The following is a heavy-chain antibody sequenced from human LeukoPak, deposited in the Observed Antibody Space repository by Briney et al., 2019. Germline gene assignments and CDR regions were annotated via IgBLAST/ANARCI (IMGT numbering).Heavy chain of an antibody. Sequence: GGSLRLSCAASGLAFSQYGMNWVRQAPGKGLEWVSYISSSGSTIYYADSVKGRFTISRDNAKNSLYLQMNSLRAEDTAVYYCARSGLYYYYYYGMDVWGQGTTVTVSS. J-gene: IGHJ6*02. D-gene: IGHD2-2*01. V-gene: IGHV3-48*03. CDR1: GLAFSQYG. CDR2: ISSSGSTI. CDR3: ARSGLYYYYYYGMDV.